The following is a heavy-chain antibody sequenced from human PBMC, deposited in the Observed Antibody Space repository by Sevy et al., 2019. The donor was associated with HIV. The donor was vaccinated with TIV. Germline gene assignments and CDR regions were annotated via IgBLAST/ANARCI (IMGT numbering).Heavy chain of an antibody. Sequence: DAVKVSCKASGYTFTGYYMHWVRQAPRQGLERKGRINPNSGGTNYAQKFQGRVTMSRDMSISTAYMELSRLRSDDTAVNYCAREPLTIFGVVIPGYFQHWGQGTLVTVSS. V-gene: IGHV1-2*06. D-gene: IGHD3-3*01. CDR3: AREPLTIFGVVIPGYFQH. CDR1: GYTFTGYY. CDR2: INPNSGGT. J-gene: IGHJ1*01.